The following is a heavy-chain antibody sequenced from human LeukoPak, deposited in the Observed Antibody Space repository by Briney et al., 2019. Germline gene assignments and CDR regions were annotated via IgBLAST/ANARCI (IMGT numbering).Heavy chain of an antibody. J-gene: IGHJ4*02. CDR2: INPGGNEI. CDR3: MSWGTDNH. D-gene: IGHD1-1*01. CDR1: GLTFRNYW. V-gene: IGHV3-7*01. Sequence: GGSLRLSCTFSGLTFRNYWVNWVRQAPGKGLEWVANINPGGNEIRSVDSVKGRSSISRDNAKNPVDLQMSSLRVEDTAVYYCMSWGTDNHWGQGILVTVSS.